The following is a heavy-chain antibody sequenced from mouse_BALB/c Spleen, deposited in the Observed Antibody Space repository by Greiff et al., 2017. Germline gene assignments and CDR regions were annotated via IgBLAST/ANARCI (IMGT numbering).Heavy chain of an antibody. CDR1: GYAFSSYW. CDR3: ARQGKITTNFDD. Sequence: QVQLQQSGAELVRPGSSVKISCKASGYAFSSYWMNWVKQRPGQGLEWIGQIYPGDGDTNYNGKFKGKATLTADKSSSTAYMQLSSLTSEDSAVYFCARQGKITTNFDDWGQGTTLTVSS. V-gene: IGHV1-80*01. D-gene: IGHD2-4*01. J-gene: IGHJ2*01. CDR2: IYPGDGDT.